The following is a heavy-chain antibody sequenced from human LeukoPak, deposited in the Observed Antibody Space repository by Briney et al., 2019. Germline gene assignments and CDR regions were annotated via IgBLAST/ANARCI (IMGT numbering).Heavy chain of an antibody. CDR2: IYSGGST. V-gene: IGHV3-66*02. D-gene: IGHD3-16*01. J-gene: IGHJ3*02. CDR3: ARDRIGDAFDI. CDR1: RFTVSSNY. Sequence: GGSLRLSCAASRFTVSSNYMSWVRQAPGKGLEWVSVIYSGGSTYYADSVKGRFTISRDNSKNTLYLQMNSLRAEDTAVYYCARDRIGDAFDIWGQGTMVTVSS.